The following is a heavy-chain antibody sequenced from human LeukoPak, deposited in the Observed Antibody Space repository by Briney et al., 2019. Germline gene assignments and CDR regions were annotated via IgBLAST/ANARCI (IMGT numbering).Heavy chain of an antibody. D-gene: IGHD4-17*01. CDR3: ARTRSTVTTLFDY. CDR2: SNPNTGGT. J-gene: IGHJ4*02. CDR1: GGTFSSYA. V-gene: IGHV1-2*02. Sequence: ASVNLSCKASGGTFSSYAISWLRQAPGQGPEWMGWSNPNTGGTNYAQTFQGRVTMTRDTSISTAYMELSRLSSDDTAVYYCARTRSTVTTLFDYWGQGTLVCVSS.